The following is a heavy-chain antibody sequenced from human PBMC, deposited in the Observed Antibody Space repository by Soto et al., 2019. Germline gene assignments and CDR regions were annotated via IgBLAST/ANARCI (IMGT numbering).Heavy chain of an antibody. CDR3: ARDGGRNSGGIDY. Sequence: QVQLVQSGAEVKKPGSSVKVSCKASGGTFSSYSINWVRQAPGHGLEWMGEIIPIFGTANYAQTFQGRVTITADESTSTAYMELSSLRSEDTAVYYCARDGGRNSGGIDYWGQGTLVTVSS. D-gene: IGHD1-7*01. CDR2: IIPIFGTA. J-gene: IGHJ4*02. V-gene: IGHV1-69*01. CDR1: GGTFSSYS.